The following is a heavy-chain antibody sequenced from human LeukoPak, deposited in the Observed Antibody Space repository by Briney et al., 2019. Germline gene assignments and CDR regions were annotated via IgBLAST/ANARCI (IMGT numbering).Heavy chain of an antibody. CDR1: GFTFSSYA. CDR2: ISTNGGST. Sequence: GGSLRLSCSASGFTFSSYAMHWVRQAPGKGLEYVSAISTNGGSTYYADSVKGRFTISRDNSKNTLYLQMNSLRAEDTAVYYCARDKPYYYDSSADDAFDIWGQGTMVTVSS. CDR3: ARDKPYYYDSSADDAFDI. D-gene: IGHD3-22*01. V-gene: IGHV3-64*04. J-gene: IGHJ3*02.